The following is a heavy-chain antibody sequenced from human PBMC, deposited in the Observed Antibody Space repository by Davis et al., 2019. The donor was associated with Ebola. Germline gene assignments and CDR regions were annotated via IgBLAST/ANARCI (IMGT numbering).Heavy chain of an antibody. CDR1: GGSISSYY. CDR2: INHSGST. J-gene: IGHJ6*02. CDR3: AAAVNYYYGMDV. D-gene: IGHD2-15*01. V-gene: IGHV4-34*01. Sequence: MPGGSLRLSCTVSGGSISSYYWSWIRQPPGKGLEWIGEINHSGSTNYNPSLKSRVTISVDTSKNQFSLKLSSVTAADTAVYYCAAAVNYYYGMDVWGQGTTVTVSS.